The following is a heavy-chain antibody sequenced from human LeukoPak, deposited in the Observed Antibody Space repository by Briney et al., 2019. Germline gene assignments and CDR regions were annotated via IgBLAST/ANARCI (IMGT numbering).Heavy chain of an antibody. Sequence: PGGSLRLSCAASGFTFSDHYMDWVRQPPGKGLEWVGRSRNKANSYTTEYAASVKGRFTISKGDSKNSLYLQMNSLKTEDTAVYYCAKDREPDGRWNFDFWGQGILVTVSS. CDR1: GFTFSDHY. CDR2: SRNKANSYTT. D-gene: IGHD1-1*01. V-gene: IGHV3-72*01. J-gene: IGHJ4*02. CDR3: AKDREPDGRWNFDF.